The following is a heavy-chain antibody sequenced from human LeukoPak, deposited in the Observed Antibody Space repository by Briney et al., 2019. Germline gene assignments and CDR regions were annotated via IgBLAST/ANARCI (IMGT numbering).Heavy chain of an antibody. CDR3: ARDVSIAAAGAANWFDP. V-gene: IGHV4-4*07. CDR2: IYTSGST. D-gene: IGHD6-13*01. J-gene: IGHJ5*02. Sequence: SETLSLTCTVSGGSISSYYWSWIRQPAGKGLEWTGRIYTSGSTNYNPSLKSRVTMSVDTSKNQFSLKLSSVTAADTAVYYCARDVSIAAAGAANWFDPWGQGTLVTVSS. CDR1: GGSISSYY.